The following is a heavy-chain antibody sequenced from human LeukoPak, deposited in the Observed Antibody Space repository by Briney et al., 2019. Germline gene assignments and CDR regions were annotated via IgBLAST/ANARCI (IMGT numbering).Heavy chain of an antibody. CDR2: INHSGST. Sequence: SETLSLTCAVSGYSISSGYYWGWIRQPPGKGLEWIGEINHSGSTNYNPSLKSRVTISVDTSKNQFSLKLSSVTAADTAVYYCARELLGLELLAFDYWGQGTLVTVSS. J-gene: IGHJ4*02. CDR1: GYSISSGYY. CDR3: ARELLGLELLAFDY. D-gene: IGHD1-7*01. V-gene: IGHV4-38-2*02.